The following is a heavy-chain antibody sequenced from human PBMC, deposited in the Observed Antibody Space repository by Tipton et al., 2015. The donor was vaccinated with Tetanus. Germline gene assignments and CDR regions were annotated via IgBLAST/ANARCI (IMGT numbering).Heavy chain of an antibody. V-gene: IGHV4-39*01. J-gene: IGHJ4*02. D-gene: IGHD3-22*01. Sequence: LRLPCTVSGASISNSSSYWGWIRQSPGKGLEWIGNIYFSGSTYYNPSLKSRVTISVDTSKNQFSLRLNSVTAADTAVYYCAKLFRVRARGITMVVVVPPGSFDYWGQGTLVTVSS. CDR1: GASISNSSSY. CDR2: IYFSGST. CDR3: AKLFRVRARGITMVVVVPPGSFDY.